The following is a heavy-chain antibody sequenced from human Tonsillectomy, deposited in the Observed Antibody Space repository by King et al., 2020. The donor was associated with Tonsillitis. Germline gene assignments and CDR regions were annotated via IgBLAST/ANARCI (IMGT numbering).Heavy chain of an antibody. D-gene: IGHD1-26*01. CDR1: GFTFTSFQ. V-gene: IGHV3-48*03. J-gene: IGHJ5*02. Sequence: VQLVQSGGGLVQPGGSLRLSCAASGFTFTSFQMNWVRQAPGKGLEWVSYISASGTTIYYADSVNGRFTISRNNAKNSLYLEMNSLRAEDTAVYYCAGESPDGGSYRWGQGTLVTVSS. CDR3: AGESPDGGSYR. CDR2: ISASGTTI.